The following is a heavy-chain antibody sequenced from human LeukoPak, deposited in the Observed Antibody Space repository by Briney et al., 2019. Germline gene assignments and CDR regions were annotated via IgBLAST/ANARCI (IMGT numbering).Heavy chain of an antibody. V-gene: IGHV3-23*01. CDR2: ISGSGGST. J-gene: IGHJ4*02. CDR1: GFTFSSYA. D-gene: IGHD7-27*01. Sequence: GGSLRLSCAASGFTFSSYAMSWVRQAPGKGLEWVSAISGSGGSTYYADSVKGRLTISRDNSKNTLYLQMNSLRAEDTAVYYCAKSTSEVCWGPFDYWGQGTLVTVSS. CDR3: AKSTSEVCWGPFDY.